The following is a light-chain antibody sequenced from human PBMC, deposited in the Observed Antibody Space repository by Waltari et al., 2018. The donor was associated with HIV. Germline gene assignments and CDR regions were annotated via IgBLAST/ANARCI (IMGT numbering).Light chain of an antibody. J-gene: IGKJ1*01. Sequence: EIVMTQSPATLSVSPGERATLSCRASQSISSNLAWYQQKPGQAPRLLIYGANTRATGVPARFSGSGSGTEFTLTISSLQSEDFAIYYCQHYNNWPPWTFCQGTKVEIK. CDR2: GAN. CDR3: QHYNNWPPWT. CDR1: QSISSN. V-gene: IGKV3-15*01.